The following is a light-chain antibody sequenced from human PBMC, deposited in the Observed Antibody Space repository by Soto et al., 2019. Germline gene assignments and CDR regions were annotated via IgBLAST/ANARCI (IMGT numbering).Light chain of an antibody. J-gene: IGKJ3*01. Sequence: EIVMTQSPASLSVSPGESATLSCRASRSISKNLAWYQQKPGQSPRFLIYDASTRATGIPARFSGSGSGTDFTLTISSLQSEDSATYYCQQYDDWPGVTFGPGTKVEIK. V-gene: IGKV3-15*01. CDR1: RSISKN. CDR3: QQYDDWPGVT. CDR2: DAS.